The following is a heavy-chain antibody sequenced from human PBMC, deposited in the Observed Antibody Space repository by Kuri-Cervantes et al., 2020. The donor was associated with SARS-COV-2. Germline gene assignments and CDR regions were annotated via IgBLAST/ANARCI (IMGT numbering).Heavy chain of an antibody. CDR1: GYSISSGYY. CDR2: IYYSGST. J-gene: IGHJ4*02. V-gene: IGHV4-38-2*02. CDR3: ARGRYYYGSGSQIFFDY. D-gene: IGHD3-10*01. Sequence: ESLKISRTVSGYSISSGYYWGWIRQPPGKGLEWIGSIYYSGSTYYNPSLKSRVTISVDTSKNQFSLKLSSVTAADTAVYYCARGRYYYGSGSQIFFDYWGQGTLVTVSS.